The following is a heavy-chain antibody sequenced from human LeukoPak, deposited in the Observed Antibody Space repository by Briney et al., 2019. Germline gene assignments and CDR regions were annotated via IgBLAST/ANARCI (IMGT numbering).Heavy chain of an antibody. D-gene: IGHD6-13*01. J-gene: IGHJ4*02. CDR1: GRSFSGYY. V-gene: IGHV4-34*01. CDR2: INHSGST. Sequence: SETLSLTCAVYGRSFSGYYWSWIRQPPGKGLEWIGEINHSGSTNYNPSLKSRVTISVDTSKNQFSLKLSSVTAADTAVYYCARTAAAGLASDYWGQGTLVAVSS. CDR3: ARTAAAGLASDY.